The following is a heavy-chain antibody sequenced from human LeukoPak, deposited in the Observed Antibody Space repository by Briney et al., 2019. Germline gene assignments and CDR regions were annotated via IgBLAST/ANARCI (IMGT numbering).Heavy chain of an antibody. Sequence: GESLKISCKGSGYSFTSHWIGWVRQMPGKGLEWRGIIYPGDSDTRYSPSFQGQVIISADKSISTAYLPWSSLKASDTAMYYCARSLRYDILTGYDYYYGMDVWGKGTTVTVSS. CDR1: GYSFTSHW. D-gene: IGHD3-9*01. CDR2: IYPGDSDT. J-gene: IGHJ6*04. CDR3: ARSLRYDILTGYDYYYGMDV. V-gene: IGHV5-51*01.